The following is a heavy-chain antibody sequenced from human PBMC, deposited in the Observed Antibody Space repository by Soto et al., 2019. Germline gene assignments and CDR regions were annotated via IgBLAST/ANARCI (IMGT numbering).Heavy chain of an antibody. V-gene: IGHV2-5*02. J-gene: IGHJ4*02. CDR1: GFSLSTTGVG. D-gene: IGHD3-10*01. CDR3: ARSLWFGELH. Sequence: QITLKESGPTLVKPTQTLTLTCSFSGFSLSTTGVGVGWIRQSPGKALEWLAIIYWDNDKRYSTSLKSRVTSTKDTSKNQVVLTVTNMDPVDTGTYYCARSLWFGELHWGQGALVTVSS. CDR2: IYWDNDK.